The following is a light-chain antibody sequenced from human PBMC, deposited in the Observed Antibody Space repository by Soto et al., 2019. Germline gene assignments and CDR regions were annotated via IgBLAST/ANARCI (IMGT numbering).Light chain of an antibody. V-gene: IGKV3-11*01. CDR1: QSVSSY. CDR2: DTS. CDR3: QQRTNWPRSFT. J-gene: IGKJ3*01. Sequence: EIVLTQSPATLSLSPGERATLSCRASQSVSSYLAWYQQKPGQAPRLLIYDTSKRATGIPARFSGSGSGTDFTLTISSLEHEDCAVYYCQQRTNWPRSFTFGPGTKVDIK.